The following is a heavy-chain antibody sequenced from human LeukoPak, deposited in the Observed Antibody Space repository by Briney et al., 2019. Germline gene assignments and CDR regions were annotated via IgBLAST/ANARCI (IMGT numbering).Heavy chain of an antibody. CDR2: AGWAGGTT. CDR1: GFNFDRYT. V-gene: IGHV3-43*01. Sequence: GGSLRLSCATSGFNFDRYTIHWVRQDPGKGLEWVSLAGWAGGTTFSADSVRGRFTISRDSGRKSVYLQMNSLTTDDTAFYFCAKELDTMFFDYWGQGALVTVSS. J-gene: IGHJ4*02. D-gene: IGHD3-10*02. CDR3: AKELDTMFFDY.